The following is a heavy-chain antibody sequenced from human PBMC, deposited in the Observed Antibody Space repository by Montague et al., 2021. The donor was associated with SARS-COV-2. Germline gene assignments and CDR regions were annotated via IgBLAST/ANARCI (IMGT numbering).Heavy chain of an antibody. CDR3: AKNMEAGSLLHCCGPLEY. CDR2: IWHDGGNK. Sequence: SLRLSCATSGFKFSDYIMHWVRQAPGKGLEWVAVIWHDGGNKFDAEAVRGRFTISRDISKNTLSLDMNSLRVEDTAVYYCAKNMEAGSLLHCCGPLEYWGPGTLVTVSP. V-gene: IGHV3-33*03. J-gene: IGHJ4*02. D-gene: IGHD2-15*01. CDR1: GFKFSDYI.